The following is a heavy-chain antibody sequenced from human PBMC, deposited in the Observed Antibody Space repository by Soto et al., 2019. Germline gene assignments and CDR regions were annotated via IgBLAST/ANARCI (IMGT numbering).Heavy chain of an antibody. CDR3: AKDLNPSITIFGVVSSPDY. V-gene: IGHV3-30-3*01. D-gene: IGHD3-3*01. J-gene: IGHJ4*02. CDR1: GFTFSSYA. Sequence: GGSLRLSCAASGFTFSSYAMHWVRQAPGKGLEWVAVISYDGSNKYYADSVKGRFTISRDNSKNTLYLQMNSLRAEDTAVYYCAKDLNPSITIFGVVSSPDYWGQGTLVTVSS. CDR2: ISYDGSNK.